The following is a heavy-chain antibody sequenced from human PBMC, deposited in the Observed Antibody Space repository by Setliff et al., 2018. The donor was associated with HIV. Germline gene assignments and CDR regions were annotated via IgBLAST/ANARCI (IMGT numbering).Heavy chain of an antibody. CDR3: ARAPYYDYRGLAVYYFDY. D-gene: IGHD3-22*01. J-gene: IGHJ4*02. CDR1: GGSINSTSYY. V-gene: IGHV4-39*07. CDR2: IYYSGDT. Sequence: SETLSLTCIVSGGSINSTSYYWGWIRQPPEQGLEWIGSIYYSGDTFYNTSLKTRITISVDTSKNHLSLKVSSLTAADTAVYYCARAPYYDYRGLAVYYFDYWGQGTLVTVSS.